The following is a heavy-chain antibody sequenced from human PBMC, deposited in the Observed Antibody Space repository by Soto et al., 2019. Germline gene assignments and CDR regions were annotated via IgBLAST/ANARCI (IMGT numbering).Heavy chain of an antibody. D-gene: IGHD3-10*01. Sequence: QVQLVESGGGVVQPGRSLRLSCAASGFTFSDYGMHWVRQAPGKGLEWVAVISYDGDNQYYVDSVKGRFTISRDNSKKAQYLQMNRLRAEDTAVYYCAKVLPLRIVMVGGGNGRGYDYWGQGNLVTVSS. V-gene: IGHV3-30*18. J-gene: IGHJ4*02. CDR2: ISYDGDNQ. CDR3: AKVLPLRIVMVGGGNGRGYDY. CDR1: GFTFSDYG.